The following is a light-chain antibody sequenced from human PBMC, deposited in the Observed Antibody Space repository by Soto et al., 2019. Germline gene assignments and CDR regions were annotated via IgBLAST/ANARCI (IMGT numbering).Light chain of an antibody. J-gene: IGKJ1*01. Sequence: EIVMTQSPATLSVSPGERATLSCRASQSVSSNLAWYQQKPGQAPRLLIYGASTSATGIPARFGGSGSGTEFTLTISSLQSEDFQVDYCQQYNNWPPWTFGQGTKVEIK. CDR1: QSVSSN. CDR2: GAS. V-gene: IGKV3-15*01. CDR3: QQYNNWPPWT.